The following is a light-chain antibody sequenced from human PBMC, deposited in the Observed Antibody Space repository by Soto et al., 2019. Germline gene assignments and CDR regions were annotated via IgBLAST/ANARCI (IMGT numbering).Light chain of an antibody. CDR3: SSYAGSNNLI. V-gene: IGLV2-8*01. CDR2: EVT. J-gene: IGLJ2*01. Sequence: QSVLTQPPSASGSPGQSVTISCTGTSSDVGGYSYVSWYQLHPGKAPKLMIYEVTKRPSGVPNRFSGSKSGNTASLTVSGLQVEDESDYYCSSYAGSNNLIFGGGTKLTVL. CDR1: SSDVGGYSY.